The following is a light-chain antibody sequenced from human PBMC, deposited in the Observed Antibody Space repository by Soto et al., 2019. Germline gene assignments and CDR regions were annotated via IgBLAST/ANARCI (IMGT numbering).Light chain of an antibody. CDR2: KAS. J-gene: IGKJ3*01. CDR1: QGISSR. Sequence: DIQMTQSPSTLSASVGDRVTITCRASQGISSRLAWYQQKPGKAPKLLIYKASSLESGAPSRFSGSGSGTEFTLTISSLQPYDFATYYCQQYNSYVTFGPGTKVEIK. CDR3: QQYNSYVT. V-gene: IGKV1-5*03.